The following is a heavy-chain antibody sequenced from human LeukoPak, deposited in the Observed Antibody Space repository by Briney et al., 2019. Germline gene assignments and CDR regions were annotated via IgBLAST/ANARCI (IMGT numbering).Heavy chain of an antibody. CDR2: INHSGST. D-gene: IGHD3-3*01. Sequence: SETLSLTCAVYGGSFSGYYWSWIRQPPGKGLEWIGEINHSGSTNYNPSLKSRVTISVDTSKNQFSLKLSSVTAADTAVYYRASFYYDFWSGYYRRYYYYGMDVWGQGTTVTVSS. CDR1: GGSFSGYY. CDR3: ASFYYDFWSGYYRRYYYYGMDV. V-gene: IGHV4-34*01. J-gene: IGHJ6*02.